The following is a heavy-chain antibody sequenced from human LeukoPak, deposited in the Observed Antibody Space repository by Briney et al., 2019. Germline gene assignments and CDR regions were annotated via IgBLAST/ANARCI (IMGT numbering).Heavy chain of an antibody. Sequence: SETLSLTCAFSGGSISLNNWCSCVRQPPGKGLEWIGEIYHSGSTNYNPSLKSRVTISVDKSKNQFSLKLNSVTAADTAVYYCATPRESYYGSGSYPPAFDIWGQGTMVTVSS. J-gene: IGHJ3*02. CDR2: IYHSGST. D-gene: IGHD3-10*01. CDR3: ATPRESYYGSGSYPPAFDI. CDR1: GGSISLNNW. V-gene: IGHV4-4*02.